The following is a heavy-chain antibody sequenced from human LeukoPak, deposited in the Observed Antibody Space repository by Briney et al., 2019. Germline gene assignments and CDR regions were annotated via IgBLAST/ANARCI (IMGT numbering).Heavy chain of an antibody. Sequence: SETLSLTCAVYGGSFSGYYWSWIRQPPGKGLEWIGSIYYSGSTYYNPSLKSRVTISVDTSKNQFSLKLSSVTAADTAVYYCARDPLSYYYDSSGYYDYWGQGTLVTVSS. CDR3: ARDPLSYYYDSSGYYDY. CDR2: IYYSGST. V-gene: IGHV4-34*01. CDR1: GGSFSGYY. D-gene: IGHD3-22*01. J-gene: IGHJ4*02.